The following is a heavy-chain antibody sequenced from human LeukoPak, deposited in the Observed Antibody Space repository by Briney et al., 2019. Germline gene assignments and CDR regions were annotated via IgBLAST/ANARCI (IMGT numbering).Heavy chain of an antibody. CDR1: GFTFSSYW. Sequence: GGSLRLSCAASGFTFSSYWMSWVRQAPGKGLEWVANIKQDGSEKYYVDSVKGRFTISRDNAKNSLYLQMNSLRAEDTAVYYCARGRDTAMVRDYYYMDVWGKGTTVTISS. CDR3: ARGRDTAMVRDYYYMDV. V-gene: IGHV3-7*01. D-gene: IGHD5-18*01. CDR2: IKQDGSEK. J-gene: IGHJ6*03.